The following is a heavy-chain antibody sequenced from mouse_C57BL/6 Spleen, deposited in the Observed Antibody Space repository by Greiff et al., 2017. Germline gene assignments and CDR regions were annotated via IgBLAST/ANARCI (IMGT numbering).Heavy chain of an antibody. CDR2: INPSNGGT. CDR3: AYYYGSSFDD. D-gene: IGHD1-1*01. Sequence: VKLKQPGTELVKPGASVKLSCKASGYTFTSYWMHWVKQRPGQGLEWIGNINPSNGGTNYNEKFKSKAPLTVDKSSSTAYMKLSRLTSEDSAVYFCAYYYGSSFDDWGQGTTLTVSS. J-gene: IGHJ2*01. V-gene: IGHV1-53*01. CDR1: GYTFTSYW.